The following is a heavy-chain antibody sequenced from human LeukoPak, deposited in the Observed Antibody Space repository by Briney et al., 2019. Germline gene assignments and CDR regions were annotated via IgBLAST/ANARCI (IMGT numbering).Heavy chain of an antibody. CDR2: FDPEDGET. CDR3: ATQGDQTYCSSTSCYALDY. V-gene: IGHV1-24*01. CDR1: GYTLTELY. Sequence: ASVKVFCKVSGYTLTELYMHWVRQPPGKGLEGMGGFDPEDGETIYAQKFQGRVTMTEDTSTDTAYMELSSLRSEDTAVYYCATQGDQTYCSSTSCYALDYWGQGTLVTVSS. D-gene: IGHD2-2*01. J-gene: IGHJ4*02.